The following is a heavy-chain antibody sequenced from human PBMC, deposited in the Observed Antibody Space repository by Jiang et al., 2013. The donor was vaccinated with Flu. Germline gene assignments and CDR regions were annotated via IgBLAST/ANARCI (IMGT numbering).Heavy chain of an antibody. CDR3: ARRGYTFGLYYFDD. CDR2: ISYTGST. V-gene: IGHV4-39*07. J-gene: IGHJ4*02. D-gene: IGHD5-18*01. Sequence: GPGLVKPSETLSLTCTVSGGSISSSDYYWGWIRQPPGKGLEWIGSISYTGSTYYNPSLKSRVTISVDTSKNQFSLNLRSVTAADTAVYYCARRGYTFGLYYFDDWGQGARVTVSS. CDR1: GGSISSSDYY.